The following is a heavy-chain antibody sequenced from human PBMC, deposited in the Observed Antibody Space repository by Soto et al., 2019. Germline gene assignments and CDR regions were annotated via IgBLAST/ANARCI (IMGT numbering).Heavy chain of an antibody. V-gene: IGHV1-18*01. CDR2: ISPYTGNT. CDR3: VMVDNYVTPTPQDV. J-gene: IGHJ6*02. CDR1: GYIFVNYG. D-gene: IGHD3-16*01. Sequence: QVQLVQSGDEVKKPGASVKVSRKASGYIFVNYGIAWVRQAPRQGLEWMGWISPYTGNTHSASKVQGRLTMTTDTSTSTSYMDLGSLTSDDTAVYYCVMVDNYVTPTPQDVWGQGTTVTVSS.